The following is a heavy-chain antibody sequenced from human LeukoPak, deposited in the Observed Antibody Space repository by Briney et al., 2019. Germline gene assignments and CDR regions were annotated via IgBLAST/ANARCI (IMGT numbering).Heavy chain of an antibody. Sequence: ASVKVSCKASGYTFTSYYIQWVRQAPGQGLEWMGIINPSGGSTTYAQKFQGRVTITADSSTSTAYMEVSSLRSEDTAVYYCARAVVVARGLMAYFDYWGQGTLVTVSS. CDR1: GYTFTSYY. V-gene: IGHV1-46*01. D-gene: IGHD3-10*01. CDR2: INPSGGST. J-gene: IGHJ4*02. CDR3: ARAVVVARGLMAYFDY.